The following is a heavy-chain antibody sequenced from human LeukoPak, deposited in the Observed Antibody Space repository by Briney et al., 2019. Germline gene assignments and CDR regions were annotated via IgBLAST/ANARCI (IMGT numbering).Heavy chain of an antibody. J-gene: IGHJ6*02. Sequence: PVASVKVSCKVSGYTLTELSIHWVRQAPGKGLEWMGGFDPEDGETIYAQKFQGRVTMTEDTSTDTAYMELSSLRSEDTAVYYCVRAMAPLDTFNYQYAMDVWGQGTMVTVSS. D-gene: IGHD5-24*01. CDR2: FDPEDGET. CDR3: VRAMAPLDTFNYQYAMDV. V-gene: IGHV1-24*01. CDR1: GYTLTELS.